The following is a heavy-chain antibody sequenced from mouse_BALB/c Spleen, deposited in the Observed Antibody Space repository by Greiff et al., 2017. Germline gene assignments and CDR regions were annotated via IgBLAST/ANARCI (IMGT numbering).Heavy chain of an antibody. CDR3: ADYYGYEGFAY. V-gene: IGHV14-3*02. J-gene: IGHJ3*01. D-gene: IGHD1-2*01. CDR2: IDPANGNT. CDR1: GFNIKDTY. Sequence: VQLKESGAELVKPGASVKLSCTASGFNIKDTYMHWVKQRPEQGLEWIGRIDPANGNTKYDPKFQGKATITADTSSNTAYLQLSSLTSEDTAVYYCADYYGYEGFAYWGQGTLVTVSA.